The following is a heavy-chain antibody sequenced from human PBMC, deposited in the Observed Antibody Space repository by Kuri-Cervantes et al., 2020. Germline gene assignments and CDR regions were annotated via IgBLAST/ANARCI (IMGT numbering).Heavy chain of an antibody. Sequence: ASVKVSCKASGYTFTSYGISWVRQAPGQGLEWMGWISAYNGDTNYAQKLQGRVTMTTDTSTSTAYMELRSLRSDDTAVYYCARWCLGYCSGGRAFDIWGQGTMVTVSS. CDR3: ARWCLGYCSGGRAFDI. J-gene: IGHJ3*02. CDR2: ISAYNGDT. CDR1: GYTFTSYG. D-gene: IGHD2-15*01. V-gene: IGHV1-18*01.